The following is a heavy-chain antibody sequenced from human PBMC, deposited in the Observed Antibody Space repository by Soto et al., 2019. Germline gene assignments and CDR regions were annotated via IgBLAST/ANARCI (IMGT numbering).Heavy chain of an antibody. CDR3: ARGWGIAAPGPNWFDP. D-gene: IGHD6-13*01. CDR1: GYSLSGYC. CDR2: INPNSGGT. V-gene: IGHV1-2*02. J-gene: IGHJ5*02. Sequence: ASVKVSCKASGYSLSGYCLHWVRQAPGQGPEWMGWINPNSGGTKYVQKFQGRVTMTRDTSISTVYLELSRLRSDDTAVYYCARGWGIAAPGPNWFDPWGQGTLVTVSS.